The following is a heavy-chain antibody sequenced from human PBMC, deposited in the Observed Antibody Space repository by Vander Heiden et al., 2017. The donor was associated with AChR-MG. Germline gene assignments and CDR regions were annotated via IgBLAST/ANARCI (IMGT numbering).Heavy chain of an antibody. D-gene: IGHD2-8*01. J-gene: IGHJ6*02. V-gene: IGHV3-30*18. CDR1: GFTFSSYG. CDR3: AKDGGEGYCRNGVCFGDYYGLGV. CDR2: ISLDGSHK. Sequence: QVQLVESGGGVVQPGRSLRLSCPAFGFTFSSYGMHWVRQAPGKGLEWVAVISLDGSHKYYADPVKGRFTISRDDFENTVYLQMSGLRPEDTATYYCAKDGGEGYCRNGVCFGDYYGLGVWGQGTTVTVSS.